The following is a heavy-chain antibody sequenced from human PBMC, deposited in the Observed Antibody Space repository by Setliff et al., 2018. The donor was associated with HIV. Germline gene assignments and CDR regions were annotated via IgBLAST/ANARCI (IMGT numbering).Heavy chain of an antibody. CDR2: FDPEDGPDGGQT. Sequence: GASVKVSCKVSGSSFTELSIHWVRQTPGKGLQWMGGFDPEDGPDGGQTIYARRFQGRVTMTEDTSTDTAYMVLARLTSEDTAVYFCATVGPTGAYFHDWGQGTLVTVSS. D-gene: IGHD1-26*01. CDR3: ATVGPTGAYFHD. V-gene: IGHV1-24*01. CDR1: GSSFTELS. J-gene: IGHJ4*02.